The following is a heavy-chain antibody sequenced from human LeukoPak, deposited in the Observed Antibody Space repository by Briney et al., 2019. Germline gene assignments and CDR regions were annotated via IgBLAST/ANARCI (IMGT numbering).Heavy chain of an antibody. Sequence: GGSLRPSFSASGFPFYNYALSWGRPAPGKGVAGVSALSGSGDSTYYADSVKGRFTISRDSSMETLYLQMSSLRAEDTATYFCAKRLSFGVAIGDFDYWGQGTLVTVSS. CDR1: GFPFYNYA. CDR2: LSGSGDST. J-gene: IGHJ4*02. V-gene: IGHV3-23*01. CDR3: AKRLSFGVAIGDFDY. D-gene: IGHD3-3*01.